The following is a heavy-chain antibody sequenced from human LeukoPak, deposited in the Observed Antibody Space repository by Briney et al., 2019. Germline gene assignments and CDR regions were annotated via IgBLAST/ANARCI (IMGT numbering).Heavy chain of an antibody. Sequence: GGSLRLSCAASGFTFSNYWMHWVRQAPGKGLVWVSRINSDGSRATYADSVKGRFTISRDNAKNTLYLQMNSLRAEDTAVYYCARDLKFFGGYYYGMDVWGQGTTVTVSS. J-gene: IGHJ6*02. CDR1: GFTFSNYW. CDR2: INSDGSRA. CDR3: ARDLKFFGGYYYGMDV. V-gene: IGHV3-74*01. D-gene: IGHD3-10*01.